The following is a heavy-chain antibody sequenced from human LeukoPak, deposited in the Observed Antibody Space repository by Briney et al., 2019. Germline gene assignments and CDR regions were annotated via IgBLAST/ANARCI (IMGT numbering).Heavy chain of an antibody. D-gene: IGHD3-10*01. V-gene: IGHV4-39*07. CDR3: ARTSTWSHYYGSGSYSDY. CDR2: IYYSGST. CDR1: GGSISSSSYY. Sequence: SSETLSLTCTVSGGSISSSSYYWGWIRQPPGKGLEWIGSIYYSGSTYYNPSLKSRVTISVDTSKNQFSLKLSSVTAADTAVYYCARTSTWSHYYGSGSYSDYWGQGTLVTVSS. J-gene: IGHJ4*02.